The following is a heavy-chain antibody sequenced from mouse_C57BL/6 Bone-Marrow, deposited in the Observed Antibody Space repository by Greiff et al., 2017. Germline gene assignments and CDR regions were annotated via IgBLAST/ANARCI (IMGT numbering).Heavy chain of an antibody. CDR3: ARMGLGPLDY. D-gene: IGHD4-1*01. J-gene: IGHJ2*01. Sequence: EVQVVESGGGLVKPGGSLKLSCAASGFTFSSYAMSWVRQTPEKRLEWVATISDGGSYTYYPDNVKGRFTISRDNAKNNLYLQMSHLKSEDTAMYYCARMGLGPLDYWGQGTTLTVSS. V-gene: IGHV5-4*01. CDR1: GFTFSSYA. CDR2: ISDGGSYT.